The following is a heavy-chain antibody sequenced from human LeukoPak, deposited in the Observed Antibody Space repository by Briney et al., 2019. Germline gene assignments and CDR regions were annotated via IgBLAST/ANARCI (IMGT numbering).Heavy chain of an antibody. D-gene: IGHD4-17*01. J-gene: IGHJ4*02. CDR2: IYYSGST. V-gene: IGHV4-39*01. CDR1: GGSISSSSYY. Sequence: PSETLSLTCTVSGGSISSSSYYWGWIRQPPGKGLEWIGSIYYSGSTYYNPSLKSRVTISVDTSKNQFSLKLSSVTAADTAVYYCARLKATVSIHAYFDFWGQGTLVTVSS. CDR3: ARLKATVSIHAYFDF.